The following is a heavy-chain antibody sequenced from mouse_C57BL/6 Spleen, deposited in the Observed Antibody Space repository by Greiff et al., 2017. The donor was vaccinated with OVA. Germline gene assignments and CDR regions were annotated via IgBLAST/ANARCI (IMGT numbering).Heavy chain of an antibody. Sequence: ESGPGLVKPSQSLSLTCSVTGYSITSGYYWNWIRQFPGNKLEWMGYISYDGSNNYNPSLKNRISITRDTSKNQFFLKLNSVTTEDTATYYCARGLITFYAMDYWGQGTSVTVSS. CDR2: ISYDGSN. CDR3: ARGLITFYAMDY. J-gene: IGHJ4*01. D-gene: IGHD1-1*01. V-gene: IGHV3-6*01. CDR1: GYSITSGYY.